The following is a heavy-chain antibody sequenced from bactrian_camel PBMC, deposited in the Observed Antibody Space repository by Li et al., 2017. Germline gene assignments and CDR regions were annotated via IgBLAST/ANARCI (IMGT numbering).Heavy chain of an antibody. J-gene: IGHJ4*01. CDR3: AKGLLSATPATMS. Sequence: QVQLVESGGGSVQAGGSLRLPCAASGFTERNYCMGWFRLAPGKEREGVAAIDTGDGSTYYLNSVKGRFSISRDNAKNTLYLQLNSLKTEDTGMYYCAKGLLSATPATMSRGQGTQVTVS. D-gene: IGHD4*01. CDR1: GFTERNYC. V-gene: IGHV3S1*01. CDR2: IDTGDGST.